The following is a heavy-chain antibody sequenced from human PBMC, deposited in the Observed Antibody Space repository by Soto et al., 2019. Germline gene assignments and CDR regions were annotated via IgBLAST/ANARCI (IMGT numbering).Heavy chain of an antibody. CDR1: AFLVSGYY. Sequence: ASVKVSCKIPAFLVSGYYIHWVRQAPGQGLEWMGWINLKSGDTKYAQSFQGRLTMTRDTSITTVYMELSGLRSDDTAVYLCSSVPAYYIISGYMEYWGKGTLVTVSS. CDR2: INLKSGDT. D-gene: IGHD3-22*01. J-gene: IGHJ4*02. V-gene: IGHV1-2*02. CDR3: SSVPAYYIISGYMEY.